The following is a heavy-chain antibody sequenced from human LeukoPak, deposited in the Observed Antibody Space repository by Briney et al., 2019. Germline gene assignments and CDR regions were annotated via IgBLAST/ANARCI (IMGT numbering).Heavy chain of an antibody. D-gene: IGHD2-15*01. V-gene: IGHV3-23*01. Sequence: GGSLRLSCAASGFTFSSYAMSWVRQAPARGLEWVSSLRGDGDTFYADSVKGRFTLSRGESRNTVYLQMNNLRVEDTAVYFCAKASWVSRPDVVLWGQGTLVTVSS. CDR2: LRGDGDT. J-gene: IGHJ4*02. CDR1: GFTFSSYA. CDR3: AKASWVSRPDVVL.